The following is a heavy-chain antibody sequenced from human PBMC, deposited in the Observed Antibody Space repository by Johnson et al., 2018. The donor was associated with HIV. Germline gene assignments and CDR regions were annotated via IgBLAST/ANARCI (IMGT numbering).Heavy chain of an antibody. V-gene: IGHV3-11*04. Sequence: VQLVESGGGLVKPGGSLRLSCAASGFTFSDYYMRWIRQAPGKGLEWVSYISSTGSTKYYADSVKGRFTISRDNAKNSLYLPMNSLRAEDTAVYNCARVAGGLTGDAFDIWGQGTMVTFSS. CDR3: ARVAGGLTGDAFDI. J-gene: IGHJ3*02. CDR2: ISSTGSTK. D-gene: IGHD2-8*02. CDR1: GFTFSDYY.